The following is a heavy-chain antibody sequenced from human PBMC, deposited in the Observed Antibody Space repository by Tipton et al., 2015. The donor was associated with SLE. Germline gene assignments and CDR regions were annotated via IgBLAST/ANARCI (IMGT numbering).Heavy chain of an antibody. Sequence: TLSLTCTVSGGSISSSSYYWSWIRQPPGKGLEWIGESNHSGSTNYNPSLTSRVTISVDTSKNQFSLKLSSVTAADTAVYYCARRRGSGRSFDYWGQGTLVTVSS. CDR3: ARRRGSGRSFDY. V-gene: IGHV4-39*07. CDR2: SNHSGST. J-gene: IGHJ4*02. CDR1: GGSISSSSYY. D-gene: IGHD3-10*01.